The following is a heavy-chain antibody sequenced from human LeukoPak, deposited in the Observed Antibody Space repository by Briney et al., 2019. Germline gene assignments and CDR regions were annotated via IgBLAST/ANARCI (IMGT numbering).Heavy chain of an antibody. D-gene: IGHD6-13*01. CDR1: GGTFSSYA. J-gene: IGHJ6*02. CDR3: ARDNPSSSWSYYYYYGMDV. Sequence: GSSVKVSRKASGGTFSSYAISWVRQAPGQGLEWMGRIIPILGIANYAQKFQGRVTITADKSTSTAYMELSSLRSEDTAVYYCARDNPSSSWSYYYYYGMDVWGQGTTVTVSS. CDR2: IIPILGIA. V-gene: IGHV1-69*04.